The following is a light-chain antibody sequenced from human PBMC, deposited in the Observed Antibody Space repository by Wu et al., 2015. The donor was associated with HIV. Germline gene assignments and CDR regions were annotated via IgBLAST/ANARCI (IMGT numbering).Light chain of an antibody. CDR1: QSVGSN. V-gene: IGKV3-20*01. CDR2: GAS. Sequence: EIVVSQSPTTLSVSPGERAALSCRASQSVGSNLAWYQQKPGQAPRLLIYGASRRATGIPDRFSGSGSGTDFTLTISRLEPEDFAVYYCQQYGSSPGTFGQGTKLEIK. CDR3: QQYGSSPGT. J-gene: IGKJ2*01.